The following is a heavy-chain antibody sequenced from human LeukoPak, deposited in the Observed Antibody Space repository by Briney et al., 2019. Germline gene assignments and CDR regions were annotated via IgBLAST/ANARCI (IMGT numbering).Heavy chain of an antibody. D-gene: IGHD4-17*01. Sequence: GGSLRLSCAASGFTFSSYWMSWVRQAPGKGLEWVANIKQDGSEKYYVDSVKGRFTISRDNAKNSLYLQMNSLRAEDTAVYYCAREKARDYGDYGGDFDYWGQGTLVTVSS. CDR2: IKQDGSEK. V-gene: IGHV3-7*01. J-gene: IGHJ4*02. CDR3: AREKARDYGDYGGDFDY. CDR1: GFTFSSYW.